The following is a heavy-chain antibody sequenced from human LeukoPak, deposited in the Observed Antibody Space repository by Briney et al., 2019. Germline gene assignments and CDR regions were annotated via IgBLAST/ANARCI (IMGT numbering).Heavy chain of an antibody. Sequence: ASVKVSCKASGYTFTGYYMHWVRQAPGQGLEWMGWINPNSGSTNYAQKFQGRVTMTRDTSISTAYMELSRLRSDDTAVYYCARVPKRITMVRGVPYNWFDPWGQGTLVTVSS. CDR1: GYTFTGYY. CDR2: INPNSGST. CDR3: ARVPKRITMVRGVPYNWFDP. J-gene: IGHJ5*02. D-gene: IGHD3-10*01. V-gene: IGHV1-2*02.